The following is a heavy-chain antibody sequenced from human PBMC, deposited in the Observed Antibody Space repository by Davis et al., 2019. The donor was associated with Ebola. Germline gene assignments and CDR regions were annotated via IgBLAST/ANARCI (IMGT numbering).Heavy chain of an antibody. CDR2: ISGSGAST. CDR3: ARATGLYYFYYSMDV. J-gene: IGHJ6*04. CDR1: GFTFSSCA. Sequence: GESLKISCAASGFTFSSCAMPWVRQAPGKGLEWVSAISGSGASTYYADSVKGRFTISRDNSKNMLYLQMDSLRGEDTALYFCARATGLYYFYYSMDVWGTGTTVTVSS. V-gene: IGHV3-23*01.